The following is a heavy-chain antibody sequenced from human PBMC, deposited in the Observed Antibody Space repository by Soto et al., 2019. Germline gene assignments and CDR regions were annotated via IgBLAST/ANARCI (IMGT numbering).Heavy chain of an antibody. J-gene: IGHJ4*02. V-gene: IGHV3-33*06. CDR2: IWYDGSQK. CDR3: AKGDGYNYGQYDY. Sequence: QVKLVESGGGVVQPGRSLTLSCAESGFTFRSYGMHWVRQAPGKGLEWVAVIWYDGSQKYYADSVKGRFTISRDIFKNTLYLQMNSLRAEDTAVYSCAKGDGYNYGQYDYWGQGTRVTVTS. CDR1: GFTFRSYG. D-gene: IGHD5-18*01.